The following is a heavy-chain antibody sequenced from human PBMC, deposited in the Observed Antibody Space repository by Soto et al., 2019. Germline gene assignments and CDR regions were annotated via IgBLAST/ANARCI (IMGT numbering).Heavy chain of an antibody. CDR2: SYHSGST. V-gene: IGHV4-4*02. CDR1: SGSISSSNW. D-gene: IGHD5-12*01. J-gene: IGHJ6*03. Sequence: QVQLQESGPGLVKPSGTLSLTCAVSSGSISSSNWWSWVRQPPGKGLEWIGESYHSGSTNYNPSLKSRVTISVDKSKNQFSLKLSSVTAADTAVYYCARAISSGYDYGMREIIMDVWGKGTTVTVSS. CDR3: ARAISSGYDYGMREIIMDV.